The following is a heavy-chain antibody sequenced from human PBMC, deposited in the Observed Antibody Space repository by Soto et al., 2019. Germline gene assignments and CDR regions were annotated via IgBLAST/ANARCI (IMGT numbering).Heavy chain of an antibody. CDR2: INIGSGNT. V-gene: IGHV1-3*05. D-gene: IGHD5-12*01. CDR3: ARDGCGCGYRLIDSSYIGMDV. CDR1: GYDFSSYA. Sequence: QVQLVQSGAEEKQPGASVRLSCKASGYDFSSYAMHWVRQAPGQRLEWMGWINIGSGNTEYSQNFQDRITITRDTSSSTVYMGLNSLNSEDTAVYYCARDGCGCGYRLIDSSYIGMDVW. J-gene: IGHJ6*01.